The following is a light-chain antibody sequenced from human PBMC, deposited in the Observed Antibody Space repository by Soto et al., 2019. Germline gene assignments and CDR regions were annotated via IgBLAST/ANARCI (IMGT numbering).Light chain of an antibody. J-gene: IGKJ2*01. CDR3: QQRT. CDR1: QTISNW. CDR2: DAS. V-gene: IGKV1-5*01. Sequence: DIQMTQSPSTLSASVGDRATITCRASQTISNWLAWYQQKPGKAPRLLIYDASTLESGVPSRFSGSASGTEFTLTISSLQPDDFATYLCQQRTFGQGTKLEIK.